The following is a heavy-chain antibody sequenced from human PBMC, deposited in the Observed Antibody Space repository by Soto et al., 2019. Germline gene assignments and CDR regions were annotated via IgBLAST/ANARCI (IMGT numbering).Heavy chain of an antibody. CDR1: GGSFSGYY. V-gene: IGHV4-34*01. CDR2: INHSGST. D-gene: IGHD6-19*01. J-gene: IGHJ1*01. Sequence: QVQLQQWGAGLLKPSETLSLTCAVYGGSFSGYYWSWIRQPPGKGLEWIGEINHSGSTNYNPSLNSRVTISVDTSKNQFSLKLSSVTAADTAVYYCARGGIVGSGWYSQHWGQGTLVTVSS. CDR3: ARGGIVGSGWYSQH.